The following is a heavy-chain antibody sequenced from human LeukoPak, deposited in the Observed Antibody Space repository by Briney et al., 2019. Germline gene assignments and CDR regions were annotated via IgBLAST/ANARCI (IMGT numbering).Heavy chain of an antibody. Sequence: ASVKVSCKASGGTFSSYAISWVRQAPGQGLEWMGGIIPIFGTANYAQKFQGRVTITADESTSTAYMELSSLRSEDTAVYYCARVVGPYGGNSLGLIDIWGQGTMVTVSS. J-gene: IGHJ3*02. CDR1: GGTFSSYA. D-gene: IGHD4-23*01. CDR3: ARVVGPYGGNSLGLIDI. V-gene: IGHV1-69*13. CDR2: IIPIFGTA.